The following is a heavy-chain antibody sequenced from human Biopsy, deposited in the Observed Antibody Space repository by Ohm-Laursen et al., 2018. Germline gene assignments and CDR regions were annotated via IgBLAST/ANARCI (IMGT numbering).Heavy chain of an antibody. D-gene: IGHD2/OR15-2a*01. CDR1: GFTFSNSG. CDR3: AKVKGTFNFYYYGMDV. Sequence: SLRLPCAASGFTFSNSGMHWVRQAPGKGLEWVAAISYDGSKTDYGDSVKGRLNISRDNSKNTLDLQMSSLRVEDTAVYFCAKVKGTFNFYYYGMDVWGQGTTVTVSS. CDR2: ISYDGSKT. V-gene: IGHV3-30*18. J-gene: IGHJ6*02.